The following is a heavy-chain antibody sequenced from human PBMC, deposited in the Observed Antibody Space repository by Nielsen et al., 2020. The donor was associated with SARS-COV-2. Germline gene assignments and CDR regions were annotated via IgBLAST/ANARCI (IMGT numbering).Heavy chain of an antibody. Sequence: GESLKISCAASGFTFSSYAMSWVRQAPGKGLEWVAAISGSGGSTYYADSVKGRFTIPRDNSKNTLYLQMNSLRAEDTAVYYCAKGQEKGYSYGYGFDYWCQGTLVTVSS. CDR3: AKGQEKGYSYGYGFDY. V-gene: IGHV3-23*01. D-gene: IGHD5-18*01. J-gene: IGHJ4*02. CDR1: GFTFSSYA. CDR2: ISGSGGST.